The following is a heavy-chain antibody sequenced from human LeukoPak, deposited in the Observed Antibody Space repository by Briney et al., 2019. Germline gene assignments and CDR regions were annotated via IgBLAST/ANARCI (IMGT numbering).Heavy chain of an antibody. CDR2: ISGSGDST. CDR3: AHAYL. V-gene: IGHV3-23*01. J-gene: IGHJ3*01. CDR1: GFPFSSYA. Sequence: GGSLRLSCAASGFPFSSYAMSWVRQAPGKGLEWVSAISGSGDSTYYADSVKGRFTISRDNAKSSVFLQMNSLRVEDTAVFYCAHAYLWGQGTMVTVSS. D-gene: IGHD2-21*01.